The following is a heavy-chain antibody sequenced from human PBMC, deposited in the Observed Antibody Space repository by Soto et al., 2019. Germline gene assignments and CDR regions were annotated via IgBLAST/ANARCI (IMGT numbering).Heavy chain of an antibody. CDR1: GFTFSSNY. CDR2: IYSGGST. CDR3: ASRGRQLAGRSYYYYYMDV. D-gene: IGHD6-13*01. J-gene: IGHJ6*03. V-gene: IGHV3-66*01. Sequence: GGSLRLSCAASGFTFSSNYMSWVRQAPGKGLEWVSVIYSGGSTYYSDSVKGRLTNSRDNSKNTLYLQMNSLSAEDTAVYYFASRGRQLAGRSYYYYYMDVWGKGTTVTVSS.